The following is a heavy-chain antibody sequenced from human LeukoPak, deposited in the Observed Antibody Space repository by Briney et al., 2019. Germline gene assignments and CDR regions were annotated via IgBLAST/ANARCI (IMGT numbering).Heavy chain of an antibody. CDR2: IYYTGTT. J-gene: IGHJ6*03. Sequence: PSETLSLTCSVSDGSISTYYWSWIRQPPGKELEWIAYIYYTGTTNYNPSLKSRVTISVDTSKNQFSLKLSSVTAADTAVYYCARVAAADYYYYYYYMDVWGKGTTVTVSS. D-gene: IGHD6-13*01. CDR3: ARVAAADYYYYYYYMDV. CDR1: DGSISTYY. V-gene: IGHV4-59*08.